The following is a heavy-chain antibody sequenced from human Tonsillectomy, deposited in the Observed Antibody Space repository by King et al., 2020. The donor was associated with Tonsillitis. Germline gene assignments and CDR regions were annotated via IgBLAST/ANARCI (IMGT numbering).Heavy chain of an antibody. CDR1: GGSISSYY. J-gene: IGHJ4*02. CDR2: IYYSGST. CDR3: ARAGDYYDSSGYYGSYYFDY. Sequence: QLQESGPGLVKPSETLSLTCTVSGGSISSYYWSWIRQPPGKGLEWIGYIYYSGSTNYNPSLQSRVTISVDTSKNQFSLKLSSVTAADTAVYYCARAGDYYDSSGYYGSYYFDYWGQGTLVTVSS. V-gene: IGHV4-59*01. D-gene: IGHD3-22*01.